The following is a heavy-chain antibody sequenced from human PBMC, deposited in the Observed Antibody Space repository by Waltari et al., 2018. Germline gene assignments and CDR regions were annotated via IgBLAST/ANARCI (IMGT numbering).Heavy chain of an antibody. D-gene: IGHD3-10*01. Sequence: QVQLQQWGAGLLKPSEPLSLTCAVYGGSFSGYYWSWTRQPPGKGLEWIGEINHSGSTNYNPSLKSRVTISVDTSKNQFSLKLSSVTAADTAVYYCARGSRYYGSGSRYYFDYWGQGTLVTVSS. V-gene: IGHV4-34*01. J-gene: IGHJ4*02. CDR3: ARGSRYYGSGSRYYFDY. CDR2: INHSGST. CDR1: GGSFSGYY.